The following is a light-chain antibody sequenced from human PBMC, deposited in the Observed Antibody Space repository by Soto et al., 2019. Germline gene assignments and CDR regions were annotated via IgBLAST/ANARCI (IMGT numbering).Light chain of an antibody. CDR3: SSYTASSTLL. V-gene: IGLV2-14*03. CDR1: SSDVGGYNY. Sequence: QSALTQPASVPGSPGQSITISCTGTSSDVGGYNYVSWSQQHPGKAPKLLISEVSNRPSGVSNRFSGSKSGNTASLTISGLQADDEADYYCSSYTASSTLLFGTGTKLTVL. CDR2: EVS. J-gene: IGLJ1*01.